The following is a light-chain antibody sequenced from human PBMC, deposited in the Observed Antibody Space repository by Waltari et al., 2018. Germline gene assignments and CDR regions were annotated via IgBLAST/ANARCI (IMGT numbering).Light chain of an antibody. CDR3: QQYGSWPLT. V-gene: IGKV3-15*01. J-gene: IGKJ4*01. CDR1: QSLSNY. Sequence: TVMTQSPATLSVSPGQRATLSCRASQSLSNYLAWYQQKPGHAPRLLIYDASTRATGIPARFSGSGSGTEFTLAISSLQSEDIAVYYGQQYGSWPLTFGGGTKVEFK. CDR2: DAS.